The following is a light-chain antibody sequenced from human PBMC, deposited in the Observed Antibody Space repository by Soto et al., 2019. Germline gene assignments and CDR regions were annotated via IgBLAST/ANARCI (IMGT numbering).Light chain of an antibody. Sequence: QSALTQPRSVSGSPGQSVTISCTGTSSDVGDYNYVSWYQQYPGKAPKLVIYDVSKRPSGVPDRFSGSKSGNTASLTISGIQAEDGADYYCCSFAGSYTFWVFGGGTKLTVL. V-gene: IGLV2-11*01. CDR3: CSFAGSYTFWV. CDR1: SSDVGDYNY. J-gene: IGLJ3*02. CDR2: DVS.